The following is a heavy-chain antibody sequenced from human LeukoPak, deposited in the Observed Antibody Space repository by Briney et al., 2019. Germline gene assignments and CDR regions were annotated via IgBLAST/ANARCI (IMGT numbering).Heavy chain of an antibody. CDR3: ARVSYYYGSGSFDY. CDR1: RFTFSDHY. J-gene: IGHJ4*02. D-gene: IGHD3-10*01. Sequence: PPGGSLRLSCAASRFTFSDHYMDWVRQAPGKGLEWVGRTRNKANSYTTEYAASVKGRFTISRDDSKNSLYLQMNSLKTEDTAVYYCARVSYYYGSGSFDYWGQGTLVTVSS. V-gene: IGHV3-72*01. CDR2: TRNKANSYTT.